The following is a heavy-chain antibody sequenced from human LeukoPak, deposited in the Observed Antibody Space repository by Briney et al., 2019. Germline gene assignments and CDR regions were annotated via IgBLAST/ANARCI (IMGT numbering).Heavy chain of an antibody. D-gene: IGHD6-19*01. CDR3: GSSGGSGAYYYMDV. CDR2: IYSGGST. V-gene: IGHV3-53*01. J-gene: IGHJ6*03. CDR1: GFTVSSNY. Sequence: GGSLRLSCAASGFTVSSNYMSWVRQAPGKGLEWVSVIYSGGSTYYADSVKGRFTISRDNSKNTLYLQMNSLRAEDTAVYYCGSSGGSGAYYYMDVWGKGTTVTISS.